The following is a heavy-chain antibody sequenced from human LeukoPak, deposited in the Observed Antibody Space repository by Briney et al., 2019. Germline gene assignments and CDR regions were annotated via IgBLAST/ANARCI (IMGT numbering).Heavy chain of an antibody. J-gene: IGHJ4*02. CDR3: ASARRYCRSTSCYTGGDY. CDR1: GGTFSSYA. D-gene: IGHD2-2*02. V-gene: IGHV1-69*05. Sequence: SVKVSCKSSGGTFSSYAISWVRQAPGQGLEWMGGIIPIFGTANCAQKFQGRVTITTDESTSTAYMELSSLRSEDTAVYYCASARRYCRSTSCYTGGDYWGQGTLVTVSS. CDR2: IIPIFGTA.